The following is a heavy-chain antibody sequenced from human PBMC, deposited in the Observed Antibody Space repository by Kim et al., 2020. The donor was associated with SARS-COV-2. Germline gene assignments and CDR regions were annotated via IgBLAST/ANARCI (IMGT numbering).Heavy chain of an antibody. J-gene: IGHJ6*03. Sequence: GRFTISRDNAKNSLYLQMNSLRAEDTAVYFCARYYDFWSGYLHDRNYHLDVWGKGTTVTVSS. V-gene: IGHV3-11*06. CDR3: ARYYDFWSGYLHDRNYHLDV. D-gene: IGHD3-3*01.